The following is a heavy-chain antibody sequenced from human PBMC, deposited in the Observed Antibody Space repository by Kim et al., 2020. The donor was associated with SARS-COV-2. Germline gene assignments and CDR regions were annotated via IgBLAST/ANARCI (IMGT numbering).Heavy chain of an antibody. D-gene: IGHD3-3*01. Sequence: SETLSLTCTVSGGSISSGSYYWSWIRQPAGKGLEWIGRIYTSGSTNYNPSLKSRVTISVDTSKNQFSLKLSPVTAADTAVYYCARDMEYYFDYWGQGTLVTVSS. CDR1: GGSISSGSYY. V-gene: IGHV4-61*02. J-gene: IGHJ4*02. CDR2: IYTSGST. CDR3: ARDMEYYFDY.